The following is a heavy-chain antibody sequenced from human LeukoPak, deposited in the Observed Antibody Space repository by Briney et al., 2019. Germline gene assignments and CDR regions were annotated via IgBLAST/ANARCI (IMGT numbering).Heavy chain of an antibody. D-gene: IGHD5-18*01. CDR1: GYTFTSYG. Sequence: RASVKVSCKASGYTFTSYGISWVRQAPGQGLEWMGWISAYNGNTNYAQKLQGRVTITTDTSTSTAYMELRSLRSDDTAVYYCARGVDTAMVRGYFDYWGQGTLVTVSS. CDR2: ISAYNGNT. J-gene: IGHJ4*02. CDR3: ARGVDTAMVRGYFDY. V-gene: IGHV1-18*01.